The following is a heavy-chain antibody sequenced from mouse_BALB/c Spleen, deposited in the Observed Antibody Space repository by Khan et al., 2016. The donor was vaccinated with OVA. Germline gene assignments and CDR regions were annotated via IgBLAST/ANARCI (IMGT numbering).Heavy chain of an antibody. Sequence: VQLQQPGTELVRPGALVKLSCTASAFNIKDYYIHWVKQRPDQGLEWIGWIDPENGNTIYDPKFHGKASITADTSSNTAYLQLSSLTSEDTAVYYCPRSILLYVDYWGQGTTLTVSS. CDR1: AFNIKDYY. CDR3: PRSILLYVDY. CDR2: IDPENGNT. D-gene: IGHD2-3*01. V-gene: IGHV14-1*02. J-gene: IGHJ2*01.